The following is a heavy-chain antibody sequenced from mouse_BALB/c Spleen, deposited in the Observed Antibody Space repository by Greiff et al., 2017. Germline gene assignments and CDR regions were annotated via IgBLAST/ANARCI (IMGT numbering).Heavy chain of an antibody. CDR2: IDPANGNT. D-gene: IGHD1-1*01. CDR3: AREEITTVVAEGGFAY. V-gene: IGHV14-3*02. Sequence: EVQLQQSGAELVKPGASVKLSCTASGFNIKDTYMHWVKQRPEQGLEWIGRIDPANGNTKYDPKFQGKATITADTSSNTAYLQLSSLTSEDTAVYYCAREEITTVVAEGGFAYWGQGTLVTVSA. CDR1: GFNIKDTY. J-gene: IGHJ3*01.